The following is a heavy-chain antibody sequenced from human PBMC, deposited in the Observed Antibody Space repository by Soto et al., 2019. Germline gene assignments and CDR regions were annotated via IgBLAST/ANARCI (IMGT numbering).Heavy chain of an antibody. CDR3: ARSVEGHFDY. CDR1: GFTFSVYS. J-gene: IGHJ4*02. D-gene: IGHD6-19*01. Sequence: EVQLVESGGDLVQRGGSLRLSCVASGFTFSVYSMNWVRQAPGKGLEWFSYITSDTKTIKYADSVKGRFTISRDNAKNSVYLQMNSLRDWDTAVYYCARSVEGHFDYWGQGTVVTVSS. CDR2: ITSDTKTI. V-gene: IGHV3-48*02.